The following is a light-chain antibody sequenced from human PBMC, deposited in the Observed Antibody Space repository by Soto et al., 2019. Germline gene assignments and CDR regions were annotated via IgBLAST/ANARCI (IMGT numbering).Light chain of an antibody. V-gene: IGLV2-11*01. Sequence: QSALTQPRSVSGSPGQSVTISCTGTSSDVGGYDYVSWYQQYPGIAPKLMIYDVTKRPSGVPDRFSGSKSGTTASLTISGLQAEDEADYYCCSYAGSYTLVFGGGTKVTVL. J-gene: IGLJ2*01. CDR3: CSYAGSYTLV. CDR1: SSDVGGYDY. CDR2: DVT.